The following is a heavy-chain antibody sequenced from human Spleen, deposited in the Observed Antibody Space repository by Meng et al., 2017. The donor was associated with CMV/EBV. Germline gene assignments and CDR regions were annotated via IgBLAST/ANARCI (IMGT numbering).Heavy chain of an antibody. Sequence: GESLQISCAASGFSFNDYIMHWVRQAPGKGLEWVSLISWDGCSTSYADSVKGRFTISRDNHKNSLYLQMNSLRTEDTALYYCAKQIRGNSDSWGQGTLVTVSS. CDR1: GFSFNDYI. CDR2: ISWDGCST. D-gene: IGHD1-7*01. CDR3: AKQIRGNSDS. V-gene: IGHV3-43*01. J-gene: IGHJ5*01.